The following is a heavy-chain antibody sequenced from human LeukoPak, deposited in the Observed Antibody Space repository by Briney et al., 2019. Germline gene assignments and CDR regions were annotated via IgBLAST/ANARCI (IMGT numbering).Heavy chain of an antibody. Sequence: GGSLRLSCAASGFTVISNYMSWVRQAPGKGLEWVSYISSSGTTIYYADSVKGRFTISRDNAKNSLYLQMNSLRPEDTAVYYCARFGYNDFDFWGQGTLVTVS. CDR1: GFTVISNY. CDR3: ARFGYNDFDF. CDR2: ISSSGTTI. V-gene: IGHV3-11*04. D-gene: IGHD5-24*01. J-gene: IGHJ4*02.